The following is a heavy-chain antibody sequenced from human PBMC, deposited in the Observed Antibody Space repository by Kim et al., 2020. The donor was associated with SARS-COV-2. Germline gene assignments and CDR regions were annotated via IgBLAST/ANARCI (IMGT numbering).Heavy chain of an antibody. CDR2: IYYSGST. V-gene: IGHV4-59*01. Sequence: SETLSLTCTVSGGSISSYYWSWIRQPPGKGLEWIGYIYYSGSTNYNPSLKSRVTISVDTSKNQFSLKLSSVTAADTAVYYCARAYPALQRKYYYYYYMDV. CDR3: ARAYPALQRKYYYYYYMDV. J-gene: IGHJ6*03. D-gene: IGHD4-4*01. CDR1: GGSISSYY.